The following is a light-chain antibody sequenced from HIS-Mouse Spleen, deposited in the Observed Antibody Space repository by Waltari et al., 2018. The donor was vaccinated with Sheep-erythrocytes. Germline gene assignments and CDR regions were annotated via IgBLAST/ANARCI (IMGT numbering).Light chain of an antibody. Sequence: SYELTQPPSVSVSPGQTARITCSGAALPKKYAYWYQQKSGQAPVLVIYEDSKRPSGSPEVFSGSSSGTMATLTISGAQVEDEADYYCYSTDSSGNQSGLGGGTKLTVL. J-gene: IGLJ2*01. V-gene: IGLV3-10*01. CDR3: YSTDSSGNQSG. CDR2: EDS. CDR1: ALPKKY.